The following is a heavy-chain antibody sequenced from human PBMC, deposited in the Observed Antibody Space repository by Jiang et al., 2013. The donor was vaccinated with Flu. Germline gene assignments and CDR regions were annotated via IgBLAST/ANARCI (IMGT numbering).Heavy chain of an antibody. Sequence: SGAEVKKPGASVKVSCKASGYTFTSYGISWVRQAPGQGLEWMGWISAYNGNTNYAQKLQGRVTMTTDTSTSTAYMELRSLRSDDTAVYYCARDLEGSGYYYYYYGMDVWGQGTTVTVSS. CDR2: ISAYNGNT. CDR1: GYTFTSYG. CDR3: ARDLEGSGYYYYYYGMDV. V-gene: IGHV1-18*01. D-gene: IGHD3-10*01. J-gene: IGHJ6*02.